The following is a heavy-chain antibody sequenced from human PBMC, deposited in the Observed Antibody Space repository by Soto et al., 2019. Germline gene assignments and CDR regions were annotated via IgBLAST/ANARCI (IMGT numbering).Heavy chain of an antibody. Sequence: GGSLRLSCAASGFTFSSYAMSWVRQAPGKGLEWVSLISGTGSSTYYADSVKGRFTISRDNSKNTLYLQMNSLRAEDTAVYYCAKVVDSSGWYRDAFDIWGQGTVVTVSS. J-gene: IGHJ3*02. CDR2: ISGTGSST. CDR3: AKVVDSSGWYRDAFDI. V-gene: IGHV3-23*01. CDR1: GFTFSSYA. D-gene: IGHD6-19*01.